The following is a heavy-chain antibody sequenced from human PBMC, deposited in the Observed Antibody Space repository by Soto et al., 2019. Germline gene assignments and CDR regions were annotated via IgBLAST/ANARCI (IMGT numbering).Heavy chain of an antibody. J-gene: IGHJ4*02. CDR2: ISGSGGST. CDR3: AKEWGSYYYDRSLDY. V-gene: IGHV3-23*01. CDR1: GCTFISYA. D-gene: IGHD3-22*01. Sequence: PGGSLRLSCAASGCTFISYAMSWVRQAPGKGLEWVSAISGSGGSTYYADSVKGRFTISRDNSKNTLYLQMNSLRAEDTAVYYCAKEWGSYYYDRSLDYWGQGTLVTVSS.